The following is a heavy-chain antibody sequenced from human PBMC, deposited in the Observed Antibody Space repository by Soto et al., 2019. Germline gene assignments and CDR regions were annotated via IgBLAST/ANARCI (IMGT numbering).Heavy chain of an antibody. Sequence: EVQLVESGGGLVQPGGSLRLSCAASGFTVSSNYMSWVRQAPGKGLEWVSVIYSGGSTYYADSVKGRFTISRDNSKNTLYLQLHCLRAEDTAVYYCASSFRGFGELLYAPDYWGQGTLVTVSS. CDR3: ASSFRGFGELLYAPDY. J-gene: IGHJ4*02. CDR1: GFTVSSNY. CDR2: IYSGGST. V-gene: IGHV3-66*01. D-gene: IGHD3-10*01.